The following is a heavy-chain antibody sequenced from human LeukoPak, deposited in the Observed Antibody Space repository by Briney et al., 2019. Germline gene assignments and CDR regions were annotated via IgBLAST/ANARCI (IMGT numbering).Heavy chain of an antibody. CDR3: ARDRYFIGFDY. Sequence: PSQTLSLTCTVSGGSINSGDYYWSWIRQPPGKGLGWVGYIFHSGSTYYNPSLKSRVSISVHTSKNQFSLKLSSVTAADTAVYYCARDRYFIGFDYWGQGTLVTVSS. V-gene: IGHV4-30-4*08. J-gene: IGHJ4*02. CDR2: IFHSGST. CDR1: GGSINSGDYY. D-gene: IGHD3-9*01.